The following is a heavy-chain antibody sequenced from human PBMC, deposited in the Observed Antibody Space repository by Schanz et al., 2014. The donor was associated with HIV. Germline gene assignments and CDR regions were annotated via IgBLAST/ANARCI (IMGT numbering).Heavy chain of an antibody. D-gene: IGHD3-3*01. J-gene: IGHJ6*02. CDR2: ISGDVGTL. CDR3: AKTGWSQGNYYYYYGMDV. CDR1: GFTFSTYA. V-gene: IGHV3-23*01. Sequence: EVQLLESGGGLVQPGGSLRLSCVASGFTFSTYAMSWVRQAPGKGLEWASGISGDVGTLYYPDSVKGRFTISRDNSKNTVYLQMNSLRAEDTAVYYCAKTGWSQGNYYYYYGMDVWGQGTTVTVSS.